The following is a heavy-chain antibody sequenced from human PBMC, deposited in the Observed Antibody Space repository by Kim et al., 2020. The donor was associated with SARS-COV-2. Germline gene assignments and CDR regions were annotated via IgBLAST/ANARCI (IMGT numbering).Heavy chain of an antibody. Sequence: SETLSLTCTVSGGSVSSGSYYWSWIRQPPGKGLEWIGYIYYSGSTNYNPSLKSRVTISVDTSKNQFSLKLSSVTAADTAVYYCAREGLDYDILTGTNWFDPWGQGTLVTVSS. CDR3: AREGLDYDILTGTNWFDP. V-gene: IGHV4-61*01. CDR2: IYYSGST. D-gene: IGHD3-9*01. J-gene: IGHJ5*02. CDR1: GGSVSSGSYY.